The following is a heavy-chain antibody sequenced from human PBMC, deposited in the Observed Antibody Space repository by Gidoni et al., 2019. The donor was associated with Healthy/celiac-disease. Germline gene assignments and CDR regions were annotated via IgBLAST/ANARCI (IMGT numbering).Heavy chain of an antibody. J-gene: IGHJ6*02. V-gene: IGHV3-53*01. CDR2: IYSGGST. CDR1: GLTVSSNY. CDR3: ARGHYDFWSGYLDV. D-gene: IGHD3-3*01. Sequence: EVRLVESGGGLIQPGGSLRLFCAASGLTVSSNYMSWVRQDPGKGLEWVSVIYSGGSTYYADAVKGRFTISRDNSKNTLYLQMNSLRAEDTAVYYCARGHYDFWSGYLDVWGQGTTVTVSS.